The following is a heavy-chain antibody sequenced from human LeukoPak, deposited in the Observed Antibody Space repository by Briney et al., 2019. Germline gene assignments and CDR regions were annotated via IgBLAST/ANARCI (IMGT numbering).Heavy chain of an antibody. J-gene: IGHJ4*02. V-gene: IGHV3-74*01. CDR1: GFTFSNNW. Sequence: PGGSLRLSCAASGFTFSNNWMHWVRQAPGKGLVWVSRINSEGSTISYADSVKGRFTISRDNAKNTLYLQMNSLRAEDTAVYYCARGGVPAAFDYLGQGTLVTVS. CDR2: INSEGSTI. CDR3: ARGGVPAAFDY. D-gene: IGHD2-2*01.